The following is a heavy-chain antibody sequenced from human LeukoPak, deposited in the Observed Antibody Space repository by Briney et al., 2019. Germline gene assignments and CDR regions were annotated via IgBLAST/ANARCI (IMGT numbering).Heavy chain of an antibody. D-gene: IGHD3-9*01. J-gene: IGHJ4*02. Sequence: GGSLRLSCAASGFNFRSYAMHWVRQGPGKGLEWVAVISYDGSNEDYTDSVKGRFTISRDNSKNTLYLQMNSLRAEDTAVYYCAKPPLRYFDWWAFDYWGQGTLVTVSS. CDR1: GFNFRSYA. CDR3: AKPPLRYFDWWAFDY. CDR2: ISYDGSNE. V-gene: IGHV3-30*10.